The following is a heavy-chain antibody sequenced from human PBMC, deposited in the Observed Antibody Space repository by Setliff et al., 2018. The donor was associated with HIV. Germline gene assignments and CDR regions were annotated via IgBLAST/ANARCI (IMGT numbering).Heavy chain of an antibody. Sequence: SETLSLTCAVSGYSVSNGYYWAWIRQAPGKGLQWIGQMYYTGTTDYNPSLSSRVTISQDKSRNQFSLKLTSVTATDTAIYYCTRGVGIGGNWFDPWGQGIMVTVSS. CDR1: GYSVSNGYY. CDR2: MYYTGTT. V-gene: IGHV4-38-2*01. J-gene: IGHJ5*02. CDR3: TRGVGIGGNWFDP. D-gene: IGHD2-15*01.